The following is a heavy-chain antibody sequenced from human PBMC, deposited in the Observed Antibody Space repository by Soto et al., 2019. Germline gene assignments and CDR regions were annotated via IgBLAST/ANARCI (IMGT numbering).Heavy chain of an antibody. CDR3: AQPVDTWSSSLFYCYGLGV. CDR1: GSTFSNFA. D-gene: IGHD6-6*01. J-gene: IGHJ6*02. CDR2: ISSSGGYT. Sequence: EVQLLESGGGLVQPGGSLRLSCAASGSTFSNFAMTWVRLAPGEGLEWVSSISSSGGYTYYADSVKGRFTISRDDSKNTLYLQMNSLRAEDTAVYYCAQPVDTWSSSLFYCYGLGVWGQGTTVTVSS. V-gene: IGHV3-23*01.